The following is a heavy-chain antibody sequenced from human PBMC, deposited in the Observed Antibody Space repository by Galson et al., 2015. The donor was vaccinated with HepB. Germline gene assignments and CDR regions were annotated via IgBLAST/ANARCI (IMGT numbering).Heavy chain of an antibody. CDR2: INPTDSTT. CDR1: GSTFTRHY. CDR3: VREAIGATKNFDY. J-gene: IGHJ4*02. V-gene: IGHV1-46*01. D-gene: IGHD1-26*01. Sequence: SVKVSCKASGSTFTRHYIHWVRQAPGQGLEWVGLINPTDSTTAYPQHLKGRITVTRDTSTSTVYVEINRLRSEDTAVYYCVREAIGATKNFDYWGQGTLVTVSS.